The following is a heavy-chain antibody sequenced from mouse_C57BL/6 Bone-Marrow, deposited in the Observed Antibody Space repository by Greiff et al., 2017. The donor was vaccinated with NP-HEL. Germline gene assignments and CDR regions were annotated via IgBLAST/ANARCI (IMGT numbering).Heavy chain of an antibody. J-gene: IGHJ2*01. CDR2: INPSSGYT. D-gene: IGHD2-4*01. CDR3: ARSGDYDYDGYYFDY. V-gene: IGHV1-4*01. CDR1: GYTFTSYT. Sequence: LVESGAELARPGASVKMSCKASGYTFTSYTMHWVKQRPGQGLEWIGYINPSSGYTKYNQKFKDKATLTADKSSSTAYMQLSSLTSEDSAVYYCARSGDYDYDGYYFDYWGQGTTLTVSS.